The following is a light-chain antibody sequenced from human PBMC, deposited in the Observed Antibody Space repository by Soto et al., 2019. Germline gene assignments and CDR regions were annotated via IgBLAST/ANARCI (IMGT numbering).Light chain of an antibody. CDR1: SSNIGSNT. Sequence: QSVLTQPPSASGTPGQRVTISCSGSSSNIGSNTVNWYQQRPGTAPKLLIYSNNQRPSGVPDRFSGSKSGTSASLAISGLQSEDEADYYCAAWDDSLNGPGFGGGTKVTVL. J-gene: IGLJ2*01. CDR3: AAWDDSLNGPG. CDR2: SNN. V-gene: IGLV1-44*01.